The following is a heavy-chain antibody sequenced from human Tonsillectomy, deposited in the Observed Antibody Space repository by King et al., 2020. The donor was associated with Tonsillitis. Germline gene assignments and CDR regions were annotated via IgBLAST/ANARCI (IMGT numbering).Heavy chain of an antibody. J-gene: IGHJ4*02. CDR3: AREQFGVSRAFGY. CDR2: ISYDGSNK. V-gene: IGHV3-30-3*01. D-gene: IGHD3-3*01. CDR1: GFTFSSYV. Sequence: VQLVESGGGVVQPGRSLQLSCAASGFTFSSYVLHWVRQAPGKGLEWVAVISYDGSNKYYADSVKGRFTISRDNSKNTLYLQMNSLRAEDTAMYYCAREQFGVSRAFGYWGQGTLVPVSS.